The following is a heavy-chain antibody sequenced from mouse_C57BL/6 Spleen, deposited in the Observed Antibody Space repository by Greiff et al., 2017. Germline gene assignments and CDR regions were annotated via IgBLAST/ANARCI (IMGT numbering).Heavy chain of an antibody. CDR1: GYTFTDYY. CDR2: INPNNGGT. V-gene: IGHV1-26*01. CDR3: AREGPNSHFDY. D-gene: IGHD4-1*01. J-gene: IGHJ2*01. Sequence: EVQLQQSGPELVKPGASVKISCKASGYTFTDYYMNWVKQSHGKSLEWIGDINPNNGGTSYNQKFKGKATLTVDKSSSTAYMELRSLTSEDSAVYYCAREGPNSHFDYWGQGTTLTVSS.